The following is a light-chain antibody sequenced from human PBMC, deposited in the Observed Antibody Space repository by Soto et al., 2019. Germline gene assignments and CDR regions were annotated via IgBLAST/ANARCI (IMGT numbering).Light chain of an antibody. CDR1: QIVSSSY. J-gene: IGKJ1*01. V-gene: IGKV3-20*01. Sequence: EVVLTQSPDTLSLSPGERATLSCRASQIVSSSYLAWYQQKPGQAPRLLIYGASSRATGIPDRFSGSGSGTDFNLTISRLEPEDFSVYYCQQFGNALWTFGQGTKVEIK. CDR3: QQFGNALWT. CDR2: GAS.